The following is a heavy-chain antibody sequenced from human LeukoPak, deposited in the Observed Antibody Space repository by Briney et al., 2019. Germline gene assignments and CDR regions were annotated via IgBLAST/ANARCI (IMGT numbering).Heavy chain of an antibody. J-gene: IGHJ3*02. Sequence: SVKVSCKASGGTFSSYAISWVRQAPGQGLEWMGGIIPIFGTANYAQKFQGRVTITTDESTSTAYMELSSLRSEDTAVYYCTTGNWVFAFDIWGQGTMVTVSS. CDR3: TTGNWVFAFDI. D-gene: IGHD7-27*01. CDR1: GGTFSSYA. CDR2: IIPIFGTA. V-gene: IGHV1-69*05.